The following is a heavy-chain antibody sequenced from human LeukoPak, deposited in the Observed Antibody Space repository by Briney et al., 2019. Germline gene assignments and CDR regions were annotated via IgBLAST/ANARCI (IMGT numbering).Heavy chain of an antibody. CDR3: AREPRAHYYYYYYMDV. J-gene: IGHJ6*03. V-gene: IGHV1-8*01. Sequence: GASVKVSCKASGYTFTSYDINWVRQATGQGLEWMGWMNPNSGNTGYAQKFQGRVTMTRNTSISTAYMELSSLRSEDTAVYYCAREPRAHYYYYYYMDVWGKGTTVTISS. CDR1: GYTFTSYD. CDR2: MNPNSGNT.